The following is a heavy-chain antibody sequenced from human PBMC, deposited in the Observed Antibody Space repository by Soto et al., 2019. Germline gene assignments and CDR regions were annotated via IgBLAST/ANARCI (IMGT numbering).Heavy chain of an antibody. Sequence: GGSLRLSCATSGFSFINYAMSWVRQAPGKGLEWVAAITSVGYTYYVDSLKGRFTISRDNSKNTLFLQMNSLRAEDTAVYYCAKDLIDYSNSYFDYWGQGTLVTVSS. J-gene: IGHJ4*02. V-gene: IGHV3-23*01. CDR3: AKDLIDYSNSYFDY. D-gene: IGHD4-4*01. CDR1: GFSFINYA. CDR2: ITSVGYT.